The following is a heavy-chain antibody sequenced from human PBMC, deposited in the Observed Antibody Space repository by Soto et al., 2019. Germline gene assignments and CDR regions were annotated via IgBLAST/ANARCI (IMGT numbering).Heavy chain of an antibody. CDR1: GGSISSYY. V-gene: IGHV4-4*07. Sequence: SETLSLTCTVSGGSISSYYWGWIRQPAGKGLEWIGRIYTSGSTNYNPSLKGRVTMSVDTSKNQFSLKLSSVTAADTAVYYCARDQILRYFDWLFRDDAFDIWGQGTMVTVSS. CDR3: ARDQILRYFDWLFRDDAFDI. J-gene: IGHJ3*02. CDR2: IYTSGST. D-gene: IGHD3-9*01.